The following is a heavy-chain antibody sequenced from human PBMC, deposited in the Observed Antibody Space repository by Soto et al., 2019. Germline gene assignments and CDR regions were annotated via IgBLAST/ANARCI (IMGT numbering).Heavy chain of an antibody. CDR3: ARRHSSNWYGLDY. Sequence: SETLSLTCAVSCYSISNGYYWGWIRQPPGKGLEWIGSIYHTGSTYYNPSLKSRVTISVDTSKNQFPLKLSSVTAADTAVYYCARRHSSNWYGLDYWGQGTLVTVSS. D-gene: IGHD6-13*01. CDR2: IYHTGST. V-gene: IGHV4-38-2*01. J-gene: IGHJ4*02. CDR1: CYSISNGYY.